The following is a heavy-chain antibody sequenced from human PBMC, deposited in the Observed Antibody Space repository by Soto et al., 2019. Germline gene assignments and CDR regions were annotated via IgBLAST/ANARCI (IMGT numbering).Heavy chain of an antibody. CDR3: ARGSNQDY. V-gene: IGHV3-7*03. CDR2: INNDGSEK. CDR1: GFTFSPYW. J-gene: IGHJ4*02. D-gene: IGHD2-8*01. Sequence: EVLLVESGGDLVQPGGSLRLSCVASGFTFSPYWMSRVRQAPGRGLQWVATINNDGSEKYYADSVKGRFTISRDNARDSLYLQLTSLRAEDTAIYYCARGSNQDYWGQGTLVAVSS.